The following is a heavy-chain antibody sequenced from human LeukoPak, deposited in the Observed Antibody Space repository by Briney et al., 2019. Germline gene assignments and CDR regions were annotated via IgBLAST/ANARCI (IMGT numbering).Heavy chain of an antibody. CDR1: GGSFSGYY. CDR3: ARELGYYDFWSGYYTLYYYYYMDV. D-gene: IGHD3-3*01. V-gene: IGHV4-34*01. CDR2: INHSGST. Sequence: PSETLSLTCAVYGGSFSGYYWSWIRQPPGKGLEWIGEINHSGSTNYNPSLKSRVTISVDTSKNQFSLKLSSVTAADTAVYYCARELGYYDFWSGYYTLYYYYYMDVWGKGTTVTVSS. J-gene: IGHJ6*03.